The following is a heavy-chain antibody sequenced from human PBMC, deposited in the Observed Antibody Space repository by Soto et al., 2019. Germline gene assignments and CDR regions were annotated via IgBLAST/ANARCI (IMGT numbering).Heavy chain of an antibody. J-gene: IGHJ4*02. V-gene: IGHV3-21*01. CDR1: GFTCTRYS. CDR2: ISSTTNYI. CDR3: ARESEDLTSNFDY. Sequence: PGGSLRLSCAASGFTCTRYSMNWVRQAPGKGLEWVSSISSTTNYIYYADSMKGRFTVSRDNAKNSVYLEMNSLSAEDTALYYCARESEDLTSNFDYWGQGTQVTVSS.